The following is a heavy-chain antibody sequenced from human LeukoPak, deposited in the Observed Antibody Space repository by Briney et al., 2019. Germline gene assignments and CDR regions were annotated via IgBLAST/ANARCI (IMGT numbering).Heavy chain of an antibody. J-gene: IGHJ3*02. CDR3: ARDNGDFPRAFDI. V-gene: IGHV1-69*05. D-gene: IGHD4-17*01. CDR2: IIPIFGTA. CDR1: GGTFSSYA. Sequence: GASVKVSCKASGGTFSSYAISWVRQAPGQGLEWMGRIIPIFGTANYAQKFQGRVTITTDESTGTAYMELGSLRSEDTAVYYCARDNGDFPRAFDIWGQGTMVTVSS.